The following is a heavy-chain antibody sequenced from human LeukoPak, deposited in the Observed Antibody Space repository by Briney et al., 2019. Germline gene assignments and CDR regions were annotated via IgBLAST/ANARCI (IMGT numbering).Heavy chain of an antibody. CDR3: ARVRYDGTGYYSIFDY. V-gene: IGHV3-48*03. D-gene: IGHD3-22*01. CDR2: ISTGGITI. Sequence: GGSLRLSCAASGFTFSSYEMNWVRQAPGKGLEWVSYISTGGITIYYADSVKGRFTISRDNAKNSLNLQMNSLRAEDTAVYYCARVRYDGTGYYSIFDYWDQGTLVTVSS. J-gene: IGHJ4*02. CDR1: GFTFSSYE.